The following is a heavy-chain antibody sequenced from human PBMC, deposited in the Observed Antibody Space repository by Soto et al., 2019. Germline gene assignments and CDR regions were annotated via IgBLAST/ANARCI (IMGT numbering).Heavy chain of an antibody. Sequence: EVQLLESGGGLVQPGGSLRLSCAASGFTFSSYAMSWVRQTPGKGLEWVSGIGGSGGRTYYADSVKGRFTISRDNSKNILYLQMNSLRAEDTAVYYCVKNREDFAYTNYPEYWGQGTLVTVSS. CDR3: VKNREDFAYTNYPEY. J-gene: IGHJ4*02. D-gene: IGHD4-4*01. CDR1: GFTFSSYA. V-gene: IGHV3-23*01. CDR2: IGGSGGRT.